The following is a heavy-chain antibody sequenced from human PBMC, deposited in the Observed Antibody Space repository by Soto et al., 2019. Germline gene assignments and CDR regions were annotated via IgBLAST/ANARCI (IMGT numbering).Heavy chain of an antibody. J-gene: IGHJ5*02. CDR3: ARVGSGSYYDFNWFDP. CDR1: GGSISSYY. Sequence: SETLSLTCTVSGGSISSYYWSWIRQPPGKGLEWIGYIYYSGSTNYNPSLKSRVSISIDTSKRQFSLNLRSVTAADTAVYYCARVGSGSYYDFNWFDPWGQGKVVTVSS. CDR2: IYYSGST. D-gene: IGHD1-26*01. V-gene: IGHV4-59*01.